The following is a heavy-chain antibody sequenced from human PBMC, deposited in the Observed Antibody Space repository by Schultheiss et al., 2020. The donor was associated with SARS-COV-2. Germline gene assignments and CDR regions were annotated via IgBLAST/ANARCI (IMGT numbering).Heavy chain of an antibody. CDR1: GYSISSGYY. J-gene: IGHJ4*02. CDR2: IYHSGST. D-gene: IGHD3-22*01. CDR3: ARTGHYFDNSGIDY. Sequence: SETLSLTCAVSGYSISSGYYWGWIRQPPGKGLEWIGSIYHSGSTYYNPSLKSRVNISIDTSKNQLSLKLNSVSAADTAVYYCARTGHYFDNSGIDYWGQGTLVTVSS. V-gene: IGHV4-38-2*01.